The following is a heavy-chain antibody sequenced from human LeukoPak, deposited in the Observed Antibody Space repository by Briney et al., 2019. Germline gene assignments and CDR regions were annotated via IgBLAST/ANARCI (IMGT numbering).Heavy chain of an antibody. D-gene: IGHD6-19*01. V-gene: IGHV3-23*01. CDR2: ITNNNGKT. Sequence: GGSLRLSCAAFGFGVSRYAMSWVRQVPEKGLEWVSSITNNNGKTYYADSVKGRFSISRDESENTVYLQMNSLRVEDTAIYFCAKDHPSSGWPTFEYWGQGTRVTVSP. J-gene: IGHJ4*02. CDR1: GFGVSRYA. CDR3: AKDHPSSGWPTFEY.